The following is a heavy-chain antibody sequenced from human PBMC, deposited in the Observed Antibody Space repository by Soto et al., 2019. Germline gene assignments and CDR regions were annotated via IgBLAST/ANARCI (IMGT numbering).Heavy chain of an antibody. CDR2: ISAYNGNT. D-gene: IGHD3-3*01. V-gene: IGHV1-18*04. CDR3: ARGDAYYDLWSGYDGGYYYGMDV. CDR1: GYTFTSYG. J-gene: IGHJ6*02. Sequence: ASVKVSCKASGYTFTSYGISWVRQAPGQGLEWMGWISAYNGNTNYAQKLQGRVTMTTDTSTSTAYMELRSLRSDDTAVYYCARGDAYYDLWSGYDGGYYYGMDVWGQGTTVTVSS.